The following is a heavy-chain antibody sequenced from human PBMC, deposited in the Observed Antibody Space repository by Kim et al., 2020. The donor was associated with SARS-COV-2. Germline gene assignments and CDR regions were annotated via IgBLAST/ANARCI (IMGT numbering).Heavy chain of an antibody. CDR3: ARAVGANYYYGMDV. D-gene: IGHD1-26*01. J-gene: IGHJ6*02. V-gene: IGHV3-30*01. Sequence: ADSVKGRFTISRDNSKNTLYLQMNSLRAEDTAVYYCARAVGANYYYGMDVWGQGTTVTVSS.